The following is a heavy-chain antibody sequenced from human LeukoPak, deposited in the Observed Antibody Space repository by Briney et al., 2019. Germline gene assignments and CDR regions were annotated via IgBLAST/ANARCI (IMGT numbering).Heavy chain of an antibody. CDR3: AREGTYYFASGSFQGYYFDN. D-gene: IGHD3-10*01. CDR1: GFTGFTFSNYA. V-gene: IGHV3-30*04. CDR2: ISDDGSKK. J-gene: IGHJ4*02. Sequence: GGSLRLSCAASGFTGFTFSNYAIHWVRQAPGKGLQWVTVISDDGSKKYYADSVKGRFTISRDNSKNTAYLQMNSLRVEDTAVYYCAREGTYYFASGSFQGYYFDNWAREPWSPSPQ.